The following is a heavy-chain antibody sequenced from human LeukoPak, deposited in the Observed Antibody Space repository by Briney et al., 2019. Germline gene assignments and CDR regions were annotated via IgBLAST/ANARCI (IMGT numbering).Heavy chain of an antibody. J-gene: IGHJ4*02. CDR2: ISSSSSDI. Sequence: GGSLRLSCAASGFSFSSYSTNWVRQAPGKGLEWVSSISSSSSDIYYADSVKGRFSISRDNAKNSLYLQMNSLRAEDTAVYYCARWGIAAAGTNFDYWGQGILVTVSS. CDR3: ARWGIAAAGTNFDY. V-gene: IGHV3-21*01. D-gene: IGHD6-13*01. CDR1: GFSFSSYS.